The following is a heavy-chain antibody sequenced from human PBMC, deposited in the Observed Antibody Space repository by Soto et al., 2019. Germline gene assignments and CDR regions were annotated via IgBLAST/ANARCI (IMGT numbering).Heavy chain of an antibody. CDR3: ARGTRDCSSTTCPRTSFDI. J-gene: IGHJ3*02. CDR2: MNPNSGNT. D-gene: IGHD2-2*01. CDR1: GYTFTSYH. Sequence: ASVKVSCKASGYTFTSYHINWVRQATGQGLQWMGWMNPNSGNTGYAQKFQGRVTMTRNTSISTAYMELSSLTSEDTAVYYCARGTRDCSSTTCPRTSFDIWGQGTMVTVSS. V-gene: IGHV1-8*01.